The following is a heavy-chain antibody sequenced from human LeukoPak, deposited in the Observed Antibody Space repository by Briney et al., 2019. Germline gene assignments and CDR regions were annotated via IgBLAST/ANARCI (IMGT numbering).Heavy chain of an antibody. Sequence: GSLRLSCAASGFNLNSYMLNWVRQAPGKGLEWVSSISSTGSYIYYADSVKGRFTISRDNPGNVVYLQMDSLRAKDTAVYYCTRVAQSGPTGWFDPWGQGTLVTVSS. CDR3: TRVAQSGPTGWFDP. CDR2: ISSTGSYI. D-gene: IGHD3-10*01. J-gene: IGHJ5*02. V-gene: IGHV3-21*01. CDR1: GFNLNSYM.